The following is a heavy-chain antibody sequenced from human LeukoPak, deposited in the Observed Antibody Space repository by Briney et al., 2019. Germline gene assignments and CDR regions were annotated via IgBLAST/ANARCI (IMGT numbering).Heavy chain of an antibody. CDR1: GFTFRNYG. V-gene: IGHV3-33*06. CDR3: AKEDHRGSDPPWFDP. D-gene: IGHD3-10*01. J-gene: IGHJ5*02. Sequence: GGSLRLSCGASGFTFRNYGMHWVRQAPGKGLEWVALIWYDGSERYYADSVRGRFTISRDNSKNTLYLQMNSLRAEDTAIYYCAKEDHRGSDPPWFDPWGQGTLVTVSS. CDR2: IWYDGSER.